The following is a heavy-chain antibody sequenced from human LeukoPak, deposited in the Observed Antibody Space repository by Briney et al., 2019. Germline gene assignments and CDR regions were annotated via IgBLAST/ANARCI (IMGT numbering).Heavy chain of an antibody. J-gene: IGHJ1*01. D-gene: IGHD3-3*01. CDR1: GFTVSSNY. Sequence: GGSLRLSCAASGFTVSSNYMSWVRQAPGKGLEWVAVIYSGGSTYYADSVKGRFTISRDNSKNTLYLQMNILRAEHTAVYYSASAAYYDFWSGYYFSEYFQHWGQGTMVTVSS. CDR3: ASAAYYDFWSGYYFSEYFQH. CDR2: IYSGGST. V-gene: IGHV3-53*01.